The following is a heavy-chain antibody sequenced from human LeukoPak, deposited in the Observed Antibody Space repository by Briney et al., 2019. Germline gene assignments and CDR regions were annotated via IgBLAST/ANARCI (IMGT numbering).Heavy chain of an antibody. D-gene: IGHD3-3*01. CDR1: GSTFTSYD. CDR2: MNPNSGNT. Sequence: ASVRVSCKAAGSTFTSYDINWGRQATGQGLEWIGGMNPNSGNTGYAQKFQGRGTITRNTSISTAYKELSRLRSEDTAVYYWAIAHYYSCSGYYGYYYYYYMDVWGKGTTVTASS. V-gene: IGHV1-8*03. CDR3: AIAHYYSCSGYYGYYYYYYMDV. J-gene: IGHJ6*03.